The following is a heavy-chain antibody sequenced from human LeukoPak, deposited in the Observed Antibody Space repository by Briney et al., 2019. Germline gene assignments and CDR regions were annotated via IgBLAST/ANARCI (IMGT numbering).Heavy chain of an antibody. CDR1: AFTFSSYA. Sequence: PAGCLSPSCAASAFTFSSYAMSWVRQAPGKGLGWVSAISGIGGSTYYADSVKGRCTISTDNSKHTLYLQINSLRAGDTAIYYCAKAHRRDYLTPFDNWGEGAPVSVSS. J-gene: IGHJ4*02. V-gene: IGHV3-23*01. D-gene: IGHD3-16*01. CDR3: AKAHRRDYLTPFDN. CDR2: ISGIGGST.